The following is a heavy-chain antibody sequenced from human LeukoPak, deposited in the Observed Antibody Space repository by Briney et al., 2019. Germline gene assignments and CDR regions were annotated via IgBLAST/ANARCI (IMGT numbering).Heavy chain of an antibody. D-gene: IGHD6-19*01. CDR3: ARDYSSGWYWSYYGMDV. J-gene: IGHJ6*02. CDR2: ISYDGSNK. V-gene: IGHV3-30-3*01. CDR1: GFTFSGYA. Sequence: PGGSLRLSCAASGFTFSGYAMHWVRQAPGKGLEWVAVISYDGSNKYYADSVKGRFTISRDNSKNTLYLQMNSLRAEDTAVYYCARDYSSGWYWSYYGMDVWGQGTTVTVSS.